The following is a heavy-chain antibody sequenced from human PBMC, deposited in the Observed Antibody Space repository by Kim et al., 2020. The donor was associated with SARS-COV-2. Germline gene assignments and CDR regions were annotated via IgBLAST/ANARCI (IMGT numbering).Heavy chain of an antibody. CDR1: GFTFSSYW. CDR2: IKQDGSEK. V-gene: IGHV3-7*03. Sequence: GGSLRLSCAASGFTFSSYWMSWVRQAPGKGLEWVSNIKQDGSEKHYADSVKGRFTISRDNAKNSLYLQMNSLRAEDTAVYYCARGLEWELPRGFDYWGQGTLVTVSS. D-gene: IGHD1-26*01. J-gene: IGHJ4*02. CDR3: ARGLEWELPRGFDY.